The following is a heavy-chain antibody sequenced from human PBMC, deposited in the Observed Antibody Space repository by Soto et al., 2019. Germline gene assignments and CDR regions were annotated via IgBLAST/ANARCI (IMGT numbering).Heavy chain of an antibody. Sequence: SETLSLTCTVSGGSISSSSYYWGWIRQPPGKGLEWIGSIYYSGSTYYNPSLKSRVTISVDTSKNQFSLKLSSVTAADTAVYYCARRPATNWINWYFDLWGRGTLVTVSS. J-gene: IGHJ2*01. CDR1: GGSISSSSYY. V-gene: IGHV4-39*01. D-gene: IGHD1-20*01. CDR3: ARRPATNWINWYFDL. CDR2: IYYSGST.